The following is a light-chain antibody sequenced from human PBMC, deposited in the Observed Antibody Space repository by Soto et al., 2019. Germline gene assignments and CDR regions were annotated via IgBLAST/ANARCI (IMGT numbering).Light chain of an antibody. V-gene: IGLV2-14*01. CDR1: SSDVGGYTY. CDR2: DVS. Sequence: QSVLTQPASVSGSPGQSITISCTGTSSDVGGYTYVSWYQQHPGKAPKLMIYDVSSRPSGVSDRFSGSKSGNTASLTISGLLSEYEADYYCSSYTSTYSHVFGTGTKLTVL. J-gene: IGLJ1*01. CDR3: SSYTSTYSHV.